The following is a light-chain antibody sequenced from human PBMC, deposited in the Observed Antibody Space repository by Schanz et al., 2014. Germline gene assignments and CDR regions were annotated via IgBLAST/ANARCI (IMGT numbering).Light chain of an antibody. CDR2: GAS. V-gene: IGKV3-15*01. CDR3: QQYDAWPRT. CDR1: QSVGSN. Sequence: EIVMTQSPATLSVSPGDGATLSCRTSQSVGSNLAWYQQKPGQAPRLLIYGASTRATGLPARFSGSGSGTEFTLTISSLQSEDFAVYYCQQYDAWPRTFGQGTKLEIK. J-gene: IGKJ2*01.